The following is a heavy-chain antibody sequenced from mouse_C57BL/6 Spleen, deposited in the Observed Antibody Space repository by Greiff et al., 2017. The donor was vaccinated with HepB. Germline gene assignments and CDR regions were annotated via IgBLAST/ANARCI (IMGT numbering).Heavy chain of an antibody. CDR1: GYTFTSYW. J-gene: IGHJ2*01. CDR3: ARSRYSNYFDY. CDR2: IYPSDSET. Sequence: QVQLQQPGAELVRPGSSVKLSCKASGYTFTSYWMDWVKQRPGQGLEWIGNIYPSDSETHYNQKFKDKATLTVDKSSSTAYMQLSSLTSEDSAVYYCARSRYSNYFDYWGQGTTLTGSS. D-gene: IGHD2-5*01. V-gene: IGHV1-61*01.